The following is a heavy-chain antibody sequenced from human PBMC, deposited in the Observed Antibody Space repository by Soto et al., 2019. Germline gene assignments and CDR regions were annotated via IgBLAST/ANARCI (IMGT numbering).Heavy chain of an antibody. D-gene: IGHD1-26*01. J-gene: IGHJ4*02. CDR1: GFTFSSYG. Sequence: GGSLRLSCAASGFTFSSYGMHWVRQAPGKGLEWVAVISYDGSNKYYADSVKGRFTISRDNSKNTLYLQMNSLRAEDTAVYYCAKADNIYTGSSPPFDYWGQGTLVTVSS. CDR2: ISYDGSNK. V-gene: IGHV3-30*18. CDR3: AKADNIYTGSSPPFDY.